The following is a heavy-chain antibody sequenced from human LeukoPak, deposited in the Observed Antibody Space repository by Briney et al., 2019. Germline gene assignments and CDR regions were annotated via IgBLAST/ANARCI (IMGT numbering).Heavy chain of an antibody. J-gene: IGHJ4*02. CDR2: ITASGTAV. V-gene: IGHV3-48*02. Sequence: GGSLRLSCAASVFTLSSDSMSWVRQAQWKGLEWVLHITASGTAVFYADSVKGRFTISRDNAKNSLYLQMNSLRDEDTAVYYCASSGSYRFDYWGQGTLVTVSS. CDR1: VFTLSSDS. D-gene: IGHD1-26*01. CDR3: ASSGSYRFDY.